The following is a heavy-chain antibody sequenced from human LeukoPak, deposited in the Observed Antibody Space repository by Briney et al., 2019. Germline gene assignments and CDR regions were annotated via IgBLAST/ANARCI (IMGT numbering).Heavy chain of an antibody. J-gene: IGHJ4*02. CDR3: AGADSSYLDY. CDR2: ISSSSKYI. V-gene: IGHV3-21*01. Sequence: SGGSLRLSCAASGLTFSPYSMNWVRQAPERGMEWVSSISSSSKYIYYADSVKGRFTISRDNAKNYLYLQMNSLRAEDTAVYYWAGADSSYLDYWGQGTLVTVSS. D-gene: IGHD4-11*01. CDR1: GLTFSPYS.